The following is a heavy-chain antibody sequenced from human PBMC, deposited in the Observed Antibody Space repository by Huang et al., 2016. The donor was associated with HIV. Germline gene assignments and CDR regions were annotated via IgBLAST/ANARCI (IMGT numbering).Heavy chain of an antibody. J-gene: IGHJ6*03. CDR1: GYTFTSYH. CDR2: ISNYGGNT. V-gene: IGHV1-18*01. Sequence: QVHLVQSGGEVKKPGASVKVSCKASGYTFTSYHVSWVRQAPGHGLEWMVWISNYGGNTYYAQRFQGRVTMTRDTSTSTAYMELRSLRSDDTAVYFCARYSSGPGYYMDVWGKGTTVTVSS. CDR3: ARYSSGPGYYMDV. D-gene: IGHD2-15*01.